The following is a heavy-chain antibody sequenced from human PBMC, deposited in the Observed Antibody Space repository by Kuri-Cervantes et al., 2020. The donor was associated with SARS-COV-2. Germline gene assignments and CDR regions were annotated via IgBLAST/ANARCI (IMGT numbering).Heavy chain of an antibody. CDR2: IPYDGSKK. CDR3: VRGDIVVVAAAFDI. V-gene: IGHV3-30*04. Sequence: GESLKISCAASGFTFSSYALHWVRQAPGKGLEWVAVIPYDGSKKDYGASVKGRFSISRDNSYNTLFLHMTSLRPEDTAVYYCVRGDIVVVAAAFDIWGQGTRVTVSS. CDR1: GFTFSSYA. J-gene: IGHJ3*02. D-gene: IGHD2-2*01.